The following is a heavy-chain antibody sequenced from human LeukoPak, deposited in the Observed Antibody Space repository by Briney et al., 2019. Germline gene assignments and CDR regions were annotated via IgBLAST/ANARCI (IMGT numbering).Heavy chain of an antibody. CDR3: ASQRGYAYGFDS. CDR2: IYYSGNP. Sequence: SDTLSLTCTVSGSSFRSYYWTWIRQTPGKGLEWIGHIYYSGNPTYNPSLKSRFTISVDPSKNQVALKVRSVTTEDTAVYYCASQRGYAYGFDSWGQGTRVTVSP. CDR1: GSSFRSYY. V-gene: IGHV4-59*07. J-gene: IGHJ4*02. D-gene: IGHD5-18*01.